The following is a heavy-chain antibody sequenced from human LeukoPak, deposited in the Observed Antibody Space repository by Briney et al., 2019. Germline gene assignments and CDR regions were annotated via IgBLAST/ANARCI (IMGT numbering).Heavy chain of an antibody. CDR3: ARDYCRGGSCYPSYVDY. Sequence: PSQTLSLTCTVSGGSISSGDYYWSWIRQPPGKGLEWIGYIYYSGSTYYNPSLKSRVTISVDTSKNQFSLKLSSVTAADTAVYYCARDYCRGGSCYPSYVDYWGQGTLVTVSS. V-gene: IGHV4-30-4*08. CDR2: IYYSGST. J-gene: IGHJ4*02. D-gene: IGHD2-15*01. CDR1: GGSISSGDYY.